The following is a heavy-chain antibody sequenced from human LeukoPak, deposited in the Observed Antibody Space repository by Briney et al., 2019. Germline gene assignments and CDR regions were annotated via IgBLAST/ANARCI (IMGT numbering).Heavy chain of an antibody. CDR1: VGSISSYY. V-gene: IGHV4-59*01. J-gene: IGHJ4*02. Sequence: SETLSLTCTVSVGSISSYYWSWIRHPPGKALEGIGYIYYSGSTNSNPSLKSRVTISVDTSKNQFSLKLSSVTAADTAVYYCARGMGNYYGSGSYSDLFDYWGQGTLVTVSS. D-gene: IGHD3-10*01. CDR3: ARGMGNYYGSGSYSDLFDY. CDR2: IYYSGST.